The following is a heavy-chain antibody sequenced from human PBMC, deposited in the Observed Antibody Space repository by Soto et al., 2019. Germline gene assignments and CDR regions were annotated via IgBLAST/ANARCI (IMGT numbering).Heavy chain of an antibody. V-gene: IGHV1-69*01. D-gene: IGHD3-10*01. CDR3: AGSYKYGSGTFDAFDI. CDR2: IIPIFGTT. CDR1: GGTFSSYA. Sequence: QVQLVQSGTEVKKPGSSVKVSCKASGGTFSSYAISWVRQAPGQGLEWMGGIIPIFGTTNYAQRFQGRVSITAGESTSTTYTELSSLRSEDTAVYYCAGSYKYGSGTFDAFDIWGQGTLVTVSS. J-gene: IGHJ3*02.